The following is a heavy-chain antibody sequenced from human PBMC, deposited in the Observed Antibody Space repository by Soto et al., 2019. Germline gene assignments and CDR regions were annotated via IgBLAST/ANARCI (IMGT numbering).Heavy chain of an antibody. CDR2: ISAGGQIT. D-gene: IGHD6-6*01. V-gene: IGHV3-23*01. CDR3: AKSRSEAAHDSFDI. J-gene: IGHJ3*02. Sequence: PGGSLRLSCAASGFAYSTYAMNWVRQAPGKRLEWVSGISAGGQITDYADSVRGRVSISRDNSKNTVFLHMSSLRAEDTAIYYCAKSRSEAAHDSFDIWGQGTTVTVSS. CDR1: GFAYSTYA.